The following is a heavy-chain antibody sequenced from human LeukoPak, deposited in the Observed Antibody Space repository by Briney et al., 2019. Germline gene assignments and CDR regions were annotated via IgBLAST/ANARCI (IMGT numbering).Heavy chain of an antibody. CDR2: ISAYNGNT. CDR3: AREKYYDFWSGKYYYYGMDV. CDR1: GYTFTSYG. J-gene: IGHJ6*02. V-gene: IGHV1-18*01. D-gene: IGHD3-3*01. Sequence: ASVKVSCKASGYTFTSYGISWVRQAPGQGLERMGWISAYNGNTNYAQKLQGRVTMTTDTSTSTAYMELRSLRSDDTAVYYCAREKYYDFWSGKYYYYGMDVWGQGTTVTVSS.